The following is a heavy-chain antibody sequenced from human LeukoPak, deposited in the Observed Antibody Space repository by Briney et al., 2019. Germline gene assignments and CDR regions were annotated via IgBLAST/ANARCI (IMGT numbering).Heavy chain of an antibody. CDR2: IYYSEST. D-gene: IGHD2-15*01. CDR3: ARYWGYCSGGSCLVRWFDP. J-gene: IGHJ5*02. CDR1: GGSFSTYY. V-gene: IGHV4-59*01. Sequence: SETLSLTCTVSGGSFSTYYWSWIRQPPGKGLEWIGYIYYSESTDYNPSLKSRVTMSLDTSKNQFSLKLSSVTAADTAVYYCARYWGYCSGGSCLVRWFDPWGQGTLVTVSS.